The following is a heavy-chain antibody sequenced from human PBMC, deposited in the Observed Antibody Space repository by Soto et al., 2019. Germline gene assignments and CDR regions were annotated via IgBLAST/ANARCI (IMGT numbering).Heavy chain of an antibody. CDR2: ISGYNGNT. V-gene: IGHV1-18*01. D-gene: IGHD6-13*01. CDR1: GYTFTSYG. CDR3: ARFYSSWSLDY. J-gene: IGHJ4*02. Sequence: QVPLVQSGGEVKKPGASVKVSCKASGYTFTSYGISWVRQAPGQGLEWMGWISGYNGNTNYAQKLQGRVTMTTDTSTSTVYMELRSLRSDDTAVYYCARFYSSWSLDYWGQGTLVTVSS.